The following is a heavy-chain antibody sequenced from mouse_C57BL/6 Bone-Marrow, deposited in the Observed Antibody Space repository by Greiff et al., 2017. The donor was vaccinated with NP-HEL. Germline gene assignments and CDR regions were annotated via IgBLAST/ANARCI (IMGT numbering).Heavy chain of an antibody. CDR1: GYTFTSYW. CDR3: APIYYCGSSYGFAY. Sequence: QVQLQQPGAELVMPGASVKLSCKASGYTFTSYWMHWVKQRPGQGLEWIGEIDPSDSYTNYNQKFKGKSTLTVDKSSSTAYMQLSSLTSEDSAVYYCAPIYYCGSSYGFAYWGRGTVVTVSA. J-gene: IGHJ3*01. CDR2: IDPSDSYT. V-gene: IGHV1-69*01. D-gene: IGHD1-1*01.